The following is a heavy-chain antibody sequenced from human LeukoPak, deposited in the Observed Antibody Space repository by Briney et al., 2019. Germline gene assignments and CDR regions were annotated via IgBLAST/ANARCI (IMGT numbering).Heavy chain of an antibody. Sequence: GESLKISGKGSGYSFTSYWIAWVRQMPGKGLEWMGIIYPGDSDTRYSPSFQGQVTISADKSTSTAYLQWSSLKASDTAMYYCARQDDILAFDYWGQGTLVTVSS. CDR2: IYPGDSDT. V-gene: IGHV5-51*01. J-gene: IGHJ4*02. CDR1: GYSFTSYW. D-gene: IGHD3-9*01. CDR3: ARQDDILAFDY.